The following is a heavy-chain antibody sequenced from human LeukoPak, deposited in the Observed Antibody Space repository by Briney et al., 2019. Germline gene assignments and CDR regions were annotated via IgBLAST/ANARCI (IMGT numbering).Heavy chain of an antibody. CDR3: AREDQPLMGGENWFDP. D-gene: IGHD1-26*01. V-gene: IGHV4-39*07. J-gene: IGHJ5*02. CDR2: IYYSGST. CDR1: GGSISGSSYY. Sequence: PSETLSLTCTVSGGSISGSSYYWGWIRQPPGKGLEWIGSIYYSGSTYYNPSLKSRVTISVDTSKNQFSLKLSSVTAADTAVYYCAREDQPLMGGENWFDPWGQGTLVTVSS.